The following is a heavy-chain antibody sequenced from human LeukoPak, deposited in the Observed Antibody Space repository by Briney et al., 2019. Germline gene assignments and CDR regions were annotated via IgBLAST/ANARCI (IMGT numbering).Heavy chain of an antibody. D-gene: IGHD3-3*01. V-gene: IGHV3-23*01. CDR3: AKDDFWSGYGKETNWFDP. CDR2: ISGSGGST. Sequence: PGGSLRLSCAASGFTFSSYAMSWVRQAPGKGLEWVSAISGSGGSTYYADSVKGRFTISRDNSKNTLYLQMNSLRAEDTAVYYCAKDDFWSGYGKETNWFDPWGQGTLVTVSS. J-gene: IGHJ5*02. CDR1: GFTFSSYA.